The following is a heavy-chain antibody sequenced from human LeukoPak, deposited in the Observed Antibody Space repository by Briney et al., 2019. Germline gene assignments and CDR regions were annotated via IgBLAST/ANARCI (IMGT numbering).Heavy chain of an antibody. CDR1: GFIFSGYG. V-gene: IGHV3-33*01. CDR2: ILHDGSNK. J-gene: IGHJ6*03. CDR3: ARDRDGGWFNMDV. Sequence: GGSLNLSLAAPGFIFSGYGMHGSAQAPGKGREWVAFILHDGSNKYYADSVKGRFTISRDNSMNALHLQMDSLRAEDTAVYHCARDRDGGWFNMDVWGKGTTVTVSS. D-gene: IGHD6-19*01.